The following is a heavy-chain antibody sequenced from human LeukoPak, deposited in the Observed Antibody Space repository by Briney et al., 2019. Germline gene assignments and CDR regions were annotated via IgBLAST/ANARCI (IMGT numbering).Heavy chain of an antibody. J-gene: IGHJ4*02. CDR3: AKEHDYYDSSGYYRPMPDY. V-gene: IGHV3-30*18. CDR1: GFTFSSYG. Sequence: PGGSLRLSCAASGFTFSSYGMHWVRQAPGKGLEWVAVISYDGSNKYYADSVKGRFTISRDNSKNTLYLQMNSLRAEDTAVYYCAKEHDYYDSSGYYRPMPDYWGQGTLVTVSS. CDR2: ISYDGSNK. D-gene: IGHD3-22*01.